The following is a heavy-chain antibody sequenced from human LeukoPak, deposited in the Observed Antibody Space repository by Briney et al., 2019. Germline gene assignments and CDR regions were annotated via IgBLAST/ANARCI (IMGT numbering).Heavy chain of an antibody. D-gene: IGHD4-17*01. J-gene: IGHJ5*02. CDR3: ARGTTVTSPLNWFDP. Sequence: ASVKVSCKASGYTFTSYGISWVRQAPGQGLEWMGWISAYNGNTNYAQKLQGRVTMTTDTSTSTAYMELRSLRSDDTAVYYCARGTTVTSPLNWFDPWGQGTLVTVSS. CDR1: GYTFTSYG. V-gene: IGHV1-18*01. CDR2: ISAYNGNT.